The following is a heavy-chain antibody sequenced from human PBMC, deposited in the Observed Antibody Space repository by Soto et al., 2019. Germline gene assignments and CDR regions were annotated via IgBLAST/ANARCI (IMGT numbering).Heavy chain of an antibody. V-gene: IGHV1-18*01. Sequence: QVKLVQSGAEVKKPGASVKVSCKASGYTFTSYGISWVRQAPGQGLEWMGWISAYNGNKNYAQKLQGRVTMTTDTTKSTALKELRSLGSDDTAVYYCAGVHAYYDFWSGYYRMDYWGQGTLVTVSS. CDR1: GYTFTSYG. CDR3: AGVHAYYDFWSGYYRMDY. D-gene: IGHD3-3*01. J-gene: IGHJ4*02. CDR2: ISAYNGNK.